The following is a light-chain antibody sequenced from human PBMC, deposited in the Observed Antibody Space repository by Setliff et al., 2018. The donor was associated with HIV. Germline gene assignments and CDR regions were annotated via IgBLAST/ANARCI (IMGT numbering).Light chain of an antibody. Sequence: QSALTQPASVSGSPGQSITISCTGTSSDVGGYNYVSWYQQHPGKAPKLMISDVSNRPSGVSNRFSGSKSGNTASLTISGLQAEDEADYYCSSYTSITPLYVFGTGT. CDR2: DVS. V-gene: IGLV2-14*03. J-gene: IGLJ1*01. CDR3: SSYTSITPLYV. CDR1: SSDVGGYNY.